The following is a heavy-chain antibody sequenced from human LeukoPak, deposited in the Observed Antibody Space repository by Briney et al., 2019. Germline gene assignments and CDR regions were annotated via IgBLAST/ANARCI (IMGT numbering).Heavy chain of an antibody. J-gene: IGHJ4*02. D-gene: IGHD2-8*01. CDR1: GGSFSGYY. CDR2: INHSGST. Sequence: SETLSLTCAVYGGSFSGYYWSWIRQPPRKGLEWIGEINHSGSTNYNPSLKSRVTISVDTSKNQFSLKLSSVSAADTAVYYCARVRIVLMVYAIGFDYWGQGTLVTVSS. V-gene: IGHV4-34*01. CDR3: ARVRIVLMVYAIGFDY.